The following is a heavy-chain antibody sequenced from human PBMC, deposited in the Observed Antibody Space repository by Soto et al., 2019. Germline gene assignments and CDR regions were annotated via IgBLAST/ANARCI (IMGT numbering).Heavy chain of an antibody. J-gene: IGHJ5*02. Sequence: ILSLTCTVSGGSISSGGYYWSWIRQHPGKGLEWIGYIYYSGSTYYNPSLKSRVTISVDTSKNQFSLKLSSVTAADTAVYYCARDSSLNWFDPWGQGTLVTVSS. D-gene: IGHD2-2*01. CDR3: ARDSSLNWFDP. CDR1: GGSISSGGYY. CDR2: IYYSGST. V-gene: IGHV4-31*03.